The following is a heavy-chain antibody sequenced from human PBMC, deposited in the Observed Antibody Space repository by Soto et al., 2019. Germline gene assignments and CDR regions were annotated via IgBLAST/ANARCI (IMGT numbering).Heavy chain of an antibody. CDR2: IIPIFGTA. CDR1: GGTFSSYA. V-gene: IGHV1-69*13. CDR3: ARGLGGYYDFWSGPSSPYGMDV. Sequence: ASVKVSCKASGGTFSSYAISWVRQAPGQGLEWMGGIIPIFGTANYAQKFQGRVTITADESTSTAYMELSSLRSEDTAVYYCARGLGGYYDFWSGPSSPYGMDVWGQGTTVTVSS. D-gene: IGHD3-3*01. J-gene: IGHJ6*02.